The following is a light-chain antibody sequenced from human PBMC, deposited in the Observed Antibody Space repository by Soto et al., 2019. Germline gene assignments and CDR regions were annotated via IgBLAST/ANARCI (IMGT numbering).Light chain of an antibody. CDR1: QSVSSSY. CDR3: QQYGSSPALT. Sequence: EIVLTQSPGTLSLSPGKKATISCRASQSVSSSYLAWYQQKPGQSPRLLIYGASSRATGIPYRFSGSGSGTDFTLTISRLEPEDFAVYYCQQYGSSPALTFGGGTKVDIK. CDR2: GAS. J-gene: IGKJ4*01. V-gene: IGKV3-20*01.